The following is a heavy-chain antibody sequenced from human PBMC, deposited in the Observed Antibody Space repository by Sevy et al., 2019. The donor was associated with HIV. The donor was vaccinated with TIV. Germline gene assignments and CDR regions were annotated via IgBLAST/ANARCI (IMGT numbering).Heavy chain of an antibody. J-gene: IGHJ4*02. D-gene: IGHD3-16*02. Sequence: GGSLRLSCAASGFTFSSYGMHWVRQAPGKGLEWVAVISYDGSNEYYADSVKGRFTISRDNSKNTLYLQMNSLRAEDTAVYYCAKSQSAYDYVWGSYRYVSGGFDYWGQGTLVTVSS. CDR1: GFTFSSYG. CDR3: AKSQSAYDYVWGSYRYVSGGFDY. CDR2: ISYDGSNE. V-gene: IGHV3-30*18.